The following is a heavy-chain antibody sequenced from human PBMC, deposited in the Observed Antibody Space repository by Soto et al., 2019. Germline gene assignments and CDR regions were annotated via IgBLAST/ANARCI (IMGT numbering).Heavy chain of an antibody. Sequence: PGGSLRLSCTASGFTFGDYAMSWVRQAPGKGLEWVGFIRSKAYGGTTEYAASVKGRFTISRDDSKSIAYLQMNSLKTEDTAVYYCTRGSPIVVVAGYGMDVWGQGTTVTSP. CDR1: GFTFGDYA. D-gene: IGHD2-15*01. V-gene: IGHV3-49*04. J-gene: IGHJ6*02. CDR3: TRGSPIVVVAGYGMDV. CDR2: IRSKAYGGTT.